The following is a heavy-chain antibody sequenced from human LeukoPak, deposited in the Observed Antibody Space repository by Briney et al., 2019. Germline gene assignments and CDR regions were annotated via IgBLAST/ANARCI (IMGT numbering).Heavy chain of an antibody. CDR3: ASSIVGATTSAFDI. J-gene: IGHJ3*02. CDR1: GGSISSYY. D-gene: IGHD1-26*01. CDR2: IYYSGST. Sequence: KPSETLSLTCTVSGGSISSYYWSWIRQPPGKGLEWIGYIYYSGSTNYNPSLKSRVTISVDTSKNQFSLKLSSVTAADTAVYYCASSIVGATTSAFDIWGQGTMVTVSS. V-gene: IGHV4-59*12.